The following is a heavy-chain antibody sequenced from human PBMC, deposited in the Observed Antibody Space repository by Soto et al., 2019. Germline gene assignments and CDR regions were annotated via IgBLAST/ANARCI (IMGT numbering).Heavy chain of an antibody. D-gene: IGHD6-13*01. J-gene: IGHJ5*02. CDR2: ISSNSAYI. CDR3: TRDASRDSSARGWFDP. CDR1: GFTFRSFT. V-gene: IGHV3-21*01. Sequence: GGSLRLSCAASGFTFRSFTMNWVRQAPGKGLEWVSTISSNSAYIYYTDALRGRLTISRDNAKNSLHLQMNSLRAEDTAVYYCTRDASRDSSARGWFDPWGLGTLVTVSS.